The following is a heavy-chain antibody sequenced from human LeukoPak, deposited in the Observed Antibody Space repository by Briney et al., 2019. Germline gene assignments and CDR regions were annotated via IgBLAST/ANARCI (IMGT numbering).Heavy chain of an antibody. J-gene: IGHJ3*02. V-gene: IGHV5-51*01. CDR2: IYSGDSDT. Sequence: GESLQISCKGSGYSFTSYWIGWVRQMPAKGLEWMGIIYSGDSDTRYSPSFQSQVTISADTSISTAYLQWSTLTASDTAMYYCARPMVRGVRPQSQGAFDIWGQGTMVTVSS. CDR3: ARPMVRGVRPQSQGAFDI. D-gene: IGHD3-10*01. CDR1: GYSFTSYW.